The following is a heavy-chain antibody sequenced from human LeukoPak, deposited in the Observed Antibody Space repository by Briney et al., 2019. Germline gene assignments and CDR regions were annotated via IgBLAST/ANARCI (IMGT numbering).Heavy chain of an antibody. V-gene: IGHV3-23*01. Sequence: GGSLRLSCAASGFTFSSYAMSWVRQAPGKGLEWVSAISGTGSSTYSADSVKGRFTISRDNSKNTLHLRMNSLRAEGTAVYYCARDQYSYAHAAHWGQGTLVTVSS. J-gene: IGHJ4*02. D-gene: IGHD5-18*01. CDR2: ISGTGSST. CDR3: ARDQYSYAHAAH. CDR1: GFTFSSYA.